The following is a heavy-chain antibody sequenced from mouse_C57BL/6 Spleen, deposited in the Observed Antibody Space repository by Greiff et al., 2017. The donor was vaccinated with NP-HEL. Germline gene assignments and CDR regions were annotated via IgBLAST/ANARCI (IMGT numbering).Heavy chain of an antibody. CDR2: IWSGGST. J-gene: IGHJ4*01. Sequence: QVQLKESGPGLVQPSQSLSITCTVSGFSLTSYGVHWVRQSPGKGLEWLGVIWSGGSTDYNAAFISRLSISKDNSKSQVFFKMNSLQADDTAIYYCARKGNDGYPGDAMDYWGQGTSVTVSS. CDR3: ARKGNDGYPGDAMDY. V-gene: IGHV2-2*01. CDR1: GFSLTSYG. D-gene: IGHD2-3*01.